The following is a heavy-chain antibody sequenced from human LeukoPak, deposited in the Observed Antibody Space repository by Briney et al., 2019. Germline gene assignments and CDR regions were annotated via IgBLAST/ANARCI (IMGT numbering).Heavy chain of an antibody. CDR1: GGSISSGGYD. CDR3: AKDHSSGWYSRYYYGMDV. V-gene: IGHV3-23*01. D-gene: IGHD6-19*01. J-gene: IGHJ6*02. CDR2: IGGSGGST. Sequence: LSFTCTVSGGSISSGGYDWRSIRQHPGKGLELVSAIGGSGGSTYYADSVKGRFTISRDNSKNTLYLQLNSLRAEDTAVYYCAKDHSSGWYSRYYYGMDVWGQGTTVTVS.